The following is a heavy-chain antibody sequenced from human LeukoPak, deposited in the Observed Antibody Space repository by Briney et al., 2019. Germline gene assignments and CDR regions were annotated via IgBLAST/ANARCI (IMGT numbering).Heavy chain of an antibody. CDR3: ARPLSSRWYEGYFQH. V-gene: IGHV5-51*01. CDR1: GFIFTGYW. CDR2: LYPGDSDT. Sequence: GESLKISCKGSGFIFTGYWIVWVRQMPGKGLEWTGILYPGDSDTRYSPSFQGQVTISADKSISTAYLQWSSLKASDTAMYYCARPLSSRWYEGYFQHWGQGTLVTASS. D-gene: IGHD6-13*01. J-gene: IGHJ1*01.